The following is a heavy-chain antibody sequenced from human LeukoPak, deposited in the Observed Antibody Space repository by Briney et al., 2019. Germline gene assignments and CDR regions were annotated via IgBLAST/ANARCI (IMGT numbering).Heavy chain of an antibody. Sequence: PGGSLRLSCATSGFTFSDYGMHWVRQAPGKGLEWVAVIRYDGSNKYYADSVKGRFTISRDNSKNTLHLQMNSLRAEDTAVYYCARDQYSYAHAAHWGQGTLVTVSS. CDR3: ARDQYSYAHAAH. CDR1: GFTFSDYG. J-gene: IGHJ4*02. CDR2: IRYDGSNK. D-gene: IGHD5-18*01. V-gene: IGHV3-33*08.